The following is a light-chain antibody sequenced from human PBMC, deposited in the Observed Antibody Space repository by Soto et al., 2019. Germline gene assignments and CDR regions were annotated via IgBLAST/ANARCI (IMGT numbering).Light chain of an antibody. V-gene: IGKV3-20*01. CDR1: QSVCNY. CDR2: ETS. J-gene: IGKJ2*01. Sequence: IVLTQSPGALSLSPGESATLSCRASQSVCNYLAWYQQRPGQAPRFLIFETSTRATGIPDRFSGSGSGTNFTLIINRLEPEDFAVYYCQQYAASPYTFGQGTKLEI. CDR3: QQYAASPYT.